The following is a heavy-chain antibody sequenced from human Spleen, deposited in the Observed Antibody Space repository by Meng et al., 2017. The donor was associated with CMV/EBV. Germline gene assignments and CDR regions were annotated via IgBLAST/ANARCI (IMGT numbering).Heavy chain of an antibody. CDR3: TRAPYDSSGYYVPGTLDY. V-gene: IGHV3-49*04. CDR2: IRSKTYGGTT. D-gene: IGHD3-22*01. Sequence: GESLKISCTASGLTFGDYGMAWVRQAPGKGLEWVGFIRSKTYGGTTEYAASVKGRFTISRDDSKSIVYLQMNSLKTEDTAVYYCTRAPYDSSGYYVPGTLDYWGQGILVTVSS. J-gene: IGHJ4*02. CDR1: GLTFGDYG.